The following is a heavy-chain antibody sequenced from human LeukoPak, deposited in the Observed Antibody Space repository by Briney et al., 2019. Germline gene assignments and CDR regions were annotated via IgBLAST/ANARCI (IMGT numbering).Heavy chain of an antibody. CDR1: GGSISSSGYY. Sequence: KTSETLSLTCTVSGGSISSSGYYWGWIRQPPGKGLEWIGSIYYSGSTYYNPSLKSRVTISVDTSKNQFSLKLSSVTAADTAVYYCARLRLYNNWAFDYWGQGTLVAVSS. CDR2: IYYSGST. J-gene: IGHJ4*02. V-gene: IGHV4-39*01. D-gene: IGHD1-1*01. CDR3: ARLRLYNNWAFDY.